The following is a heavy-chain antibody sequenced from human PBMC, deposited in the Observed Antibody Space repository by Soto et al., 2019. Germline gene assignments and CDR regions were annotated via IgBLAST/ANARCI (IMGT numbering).Heavy chain of an antibody. CDR1: GFTFSSYW. CDR3: ARVLPGGGYPHDYFDY. CDR2: IKQDGSEK. J-gene: IGHJ4*02. D-gene: IGHD2-15*01. Sequence: EVQLVESGGGLVQPGGSLRLSCADSGFTFSSYWMSWVRQAPGKGLEWVANIKQDGSEKYYVDSVKGRFTISRDNAKNSLYLQMNSLRADDTAVYYCARVLPGGGYPHDYFDYWGQGTLVTFSS. V-gene: IGHV3-7*01.